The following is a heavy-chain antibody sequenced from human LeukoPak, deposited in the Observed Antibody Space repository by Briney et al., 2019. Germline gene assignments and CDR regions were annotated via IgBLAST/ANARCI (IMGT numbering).Heavy chain of an antibody. Sequence: PGGSLRLSCAASGFTFSSYAMHWVRQAPGKGLEWVAVISYDGSNKYYADPVKGRFTISRDNSKNTLYLQMNSLRAEDTAVYYCARDWHPYSWQLVPTYFDYWGQGTLVTVSS. CDR1: GFTFSSYA. D-gene: IGHD6-13*01. CDR2: ISYDGSNK. J-gene: IGHJ4*02. CDR3: ARDWHPYSWQLVPTYFDY. V-gene: IGHV3-30-3*01.